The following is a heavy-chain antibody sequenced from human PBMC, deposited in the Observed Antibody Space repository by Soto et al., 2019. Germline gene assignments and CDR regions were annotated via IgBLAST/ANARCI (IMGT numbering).Heavy chain of an antibody. CDR1: GFTYTDFA. Sequence: VQLVESGGSEVQPGGSLRLSCAASGFTYTDFALHWVRQAPGKGLEWVAIISYDGSDKYYADSVKGRFAISRDNPKNTLYLEMNSLRPEDTAVYFCARRAWDSYYAIDVWGQGTTVTVFS. CDR3: ARRAWDSYYAIDV. J-gene: IGHJ6*02. D-gene: IGHD3-22*01. V-gene: IGHV3-30*09. CDR2: ISYDGSDK.